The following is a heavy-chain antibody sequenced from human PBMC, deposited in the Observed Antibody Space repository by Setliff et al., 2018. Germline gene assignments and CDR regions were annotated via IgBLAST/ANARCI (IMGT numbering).Heavy chain of an antibody. V-gene: IGHV3-48*03. CDR1: GFTFSSYE. CDR2: ISSSGSTI. D-gene: IGHD5-12*01. CDR3: ARRSGYADAFDI. Sequence: PGGSLRLSCVASGFTFSSYEMNWVRQAPGKGLEWVSYISSSGSTIYYADSVKGRFTMSRDNAKNSLYLQMNSLRAEDTAVYYCARRSGYADAFDIWGQGTMVTVSS. J-gene: IGHJ3*02.